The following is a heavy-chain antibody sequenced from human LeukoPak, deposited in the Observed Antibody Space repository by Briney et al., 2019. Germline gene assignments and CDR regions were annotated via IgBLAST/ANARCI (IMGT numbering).Heavy chain of an antibody. CDR3: TTGRVSPVDY. Sequence: GGSLRLSCAASGFTFSNAWMSWVRQAPGKGLEWVVRIKSKTDGGTTDYAAPVKGRFTISRDDSKNTLYLQLNSLKTEDTAVYYCTTGRVSPVDYWGQGTLVTVSS. CDR1: GFTFSNAW. CDR2: IKSKTDGGTT. V-gene: IGHV3-15*01. D-gene: IGHD4-23*01. J-gene: IGHJ4*02.